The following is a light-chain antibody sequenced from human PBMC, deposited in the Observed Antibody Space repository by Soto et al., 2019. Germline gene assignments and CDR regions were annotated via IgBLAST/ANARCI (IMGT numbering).Light chain of an antibody. V-gene: IGKV3-11*01. CDR3: QQRQYGPPIT. CDR2: DAS. J-gene: IGKJ5*01. CDR1: QSISDT. Sequence: EIVMSQSPATLSVSQGGRATLSCRASQSISDTLAWYQQKPGQAPRLVIYDASNRAPGIPARFSGSGSGTDFTLTISSLEPEDFAVYYCQQRQYGPPITFGQGTRLETK.